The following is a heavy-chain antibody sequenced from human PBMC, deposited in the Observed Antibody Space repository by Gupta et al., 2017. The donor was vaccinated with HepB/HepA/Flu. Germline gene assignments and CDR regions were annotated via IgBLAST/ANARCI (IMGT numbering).Heavy chain of an antibody. J-gene: IGHJ6*02. D-gene: IGHD3-3*01. CDR1: GGSISSYY. V-gene: IGHV4-59*08. CDR3: ARLRVSSSGAFYGMDV. CDR2: IYYSGST. Sequence: QVQLQESGPGLVKPSETLSLTCTVSGGSISSYYWSWIGPPPGKGLEWIGDIYYSGSTNYHPSLKSRVTIAVDTSKNQFSLKLSSVTAADTAVYYCARLRVSSSGAFYGMDVWGQGTTVTGSS.